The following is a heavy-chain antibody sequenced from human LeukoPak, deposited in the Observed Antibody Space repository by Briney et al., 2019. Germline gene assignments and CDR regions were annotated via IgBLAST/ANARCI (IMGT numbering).Heavy chain of an antibody. Sequence: SETLSLTCAVYGGSFSGCYWSWIRQPPGKGLEWIGYIFYSGSTNYNPSLKSRVTISVDTSKNQFSLKLSSVTAADTAVYYCARGEWDLLFDYWGQGTLVTVSS. CDR2: IFYSGST. V-gene: IGHV4-59*01. J-gene: IGHJ4*02. D-gene: IGHD1-26*01. CDR3: ARGEWDLLFDY. CDR1: GGSFSGCY.